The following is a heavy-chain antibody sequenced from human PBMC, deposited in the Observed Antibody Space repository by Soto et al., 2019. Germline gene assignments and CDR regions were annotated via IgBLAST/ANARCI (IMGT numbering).Heavy chain of an antibody. CDR1: TVTINVHG. Sequence: GGSLRLSCTSSTVTINVHGIQWVRQAPGKGLEWVAFISNDGRAQYYADSVKGRFTISRDYSKNTVDLQMNNLRNEETAVYYCARDIWSGDYKWFDSWGPVTPVTVSS. V-gene: IGHV3-30*03. CDR2: ISNDGRAQ. D-gene: IGHD3-3*01. CDR3: ARDIWSGDYKWFDS. J-gene: IGHJ5*01.